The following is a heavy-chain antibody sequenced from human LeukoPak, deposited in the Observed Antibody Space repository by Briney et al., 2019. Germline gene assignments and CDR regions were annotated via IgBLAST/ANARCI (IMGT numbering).Heavy chain of an antibody. V-gene: IGHV1-69*04. CDR3: ASRVTMVRGAPYYYYGMDV. CDR2: IIPILGIA. Sequence: SVKVSCKASGGTFSSYAISWVRQAPGQGLEWMGRIIPILGIANYAQKFQGRVTITADKSTSTAYMELSSLRSEDTAVYYCASRVTMVRGAPYYYYGMDVWGQGTTVTVSS. D-gene: IGHD3-10*01. J-gene: IGHJ6*02. CDR1: GGTFSSYA.